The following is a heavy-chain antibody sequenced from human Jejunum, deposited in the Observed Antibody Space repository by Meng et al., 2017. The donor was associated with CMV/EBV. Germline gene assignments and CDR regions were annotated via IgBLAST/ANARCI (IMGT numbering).Heavy chain of an antibody. D-gene: IGHD1-7*01. CDR3: ARTNWNYVWFDP. V-gene: IGHV4-59*01. J-gene: IGHJ5*02. Sequence: TFTVSGGSISPYYWSWIRQPPGKGLEWIGYIFHSGTTNYNPSLKSRVTLSVDTSKNHFSLKLSSVTAADTAVYYCARTNWNYVWFDPWGQGTLVTVSS. CDR2: IFHSGTT. CDR1: GGSISPYY.